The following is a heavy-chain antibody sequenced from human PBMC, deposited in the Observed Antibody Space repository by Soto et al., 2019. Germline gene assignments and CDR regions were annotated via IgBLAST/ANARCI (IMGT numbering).Heavy chain of an antibody. CDR1: GFTFSSYG. V-gene: IGHV3-30*18. CDR3: AKDRMKRGYSYGSVDY. J-gene: IGHJ4*02. CDR2: ISYDGSNK. Sequence: PGGSLRLSCAASGFTFSSYGMHWVRQAPGKGLEWVAVISYDGSNKYYADSVKGRFTISRDNSKNTLYLQMNSLRAEDTAVYYCAKDRMKRGYSYGSVDYWGQGTLVTVSS. D-gene: IGHD5-18*01.